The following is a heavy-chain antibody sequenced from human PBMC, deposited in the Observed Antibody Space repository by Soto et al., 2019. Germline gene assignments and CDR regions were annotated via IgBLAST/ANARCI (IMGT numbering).Heavy chain of an antibody. Sequence: GESLKISCKGSGYSFTSYWIGWVRQMPGKGLEWMGIIYPGDSDTRYSPSFQGQVTISADKSISTAYLQMNSLRAEDTAVYYCAKDQVIRFLEWLLSAMDVWGQGTTVTVSS. D-gene: IGHD3-3*01. J-gene: IGHJ6*02. CDR2: IYPGDSDT. CDR1: GYSFTSYW. CDR3: AKDQVIRFLEWLLSAMDV. V-gene: IGHV5-51*01.